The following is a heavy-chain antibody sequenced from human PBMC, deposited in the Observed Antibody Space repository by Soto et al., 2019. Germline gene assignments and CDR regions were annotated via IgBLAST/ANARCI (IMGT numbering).Heavy chain of an antibody. Sequence: SETLSLTCAVYGGSFSGYYWSWIRQPPGKGLEWIGEINHSGSTNYNPSLKSRVTISVDTSKNQFSLKLSSVTAADTAVYYCARGSLGTYRYFDWLPSYYYGMDVWGQGTTVTAP. V-gene: IGHV4-34*01. D-gene: IGHD3-9*01. CDR3: ARGSLGTYRYFDWLPSYYYGMDV. CDR2: INHSGST. CDR1: GGSFSGYY. J-gene: IGHJ6*02.